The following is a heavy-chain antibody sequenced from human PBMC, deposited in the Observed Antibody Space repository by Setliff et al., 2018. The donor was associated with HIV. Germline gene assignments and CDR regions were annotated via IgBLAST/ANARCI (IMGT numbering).Heavy chain of an antibody. Sequence: SETLSLTCFVSGGPISSNAYHWGWTRQPPGKNLEWIGSISYSGNSLYSSENTYYSPSLKSRATISVDTSRNEFSLKLTSVAAADTAVYFCARVPVAGANWFDPWGLGTLVTVSS. CDR2: ISYSGNSLYSSENT. J-gene: IGHJ5*02. CDR1: GGPISSNAYH. D-gene: IGHD2-21*01. V-gene: IGHV4-39*01. CDR3: ARVPVAGANWFDP.